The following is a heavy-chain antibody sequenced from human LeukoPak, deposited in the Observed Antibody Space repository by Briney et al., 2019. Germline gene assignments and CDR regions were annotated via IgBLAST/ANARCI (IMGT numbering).Heavy chain of an antibody. CDR2: IKQDGSEK. Sequence: GGSLRLSCAASGFTFSSYWMSWVRQAPGKGLEWVANIKQDGSEKYYVDSVKGRFTISRDNAKNSLYLQMNSLRAEDTAVYYCAREHTYCSGGSCYSNWFDPWGQGTLVTVSS. V-gene: IGHV3-7*01. J-gene: IGHJ5*02. CDR3: AREHTYCSGGSCYSNWFDP. D-gene: IGHD2-15*01. CDR1: GFTFSSYW.